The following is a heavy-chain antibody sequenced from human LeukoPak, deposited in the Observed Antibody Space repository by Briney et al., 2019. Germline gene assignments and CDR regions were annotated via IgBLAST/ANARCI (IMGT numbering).Heavy chain of an antibody. D-gene: IGHD1-20*01. CDR3: ITDHKDNWNPPGDI. Sequence: PGGSLRLSCAASGFTFDDYAMHWVRQAPGKGLEWVSGISWNSGSIGYADSVKGRFTISRDNAKNSLYLQMNSLRAEDTALYYCITDHKDNWNPPGDIWGQGTMVTVSS. CDR1: GFTFDDYA. V-gene: IGHV3-9*01. CDR2: ISWNSGSI. J-gene: IGHJ3*02.